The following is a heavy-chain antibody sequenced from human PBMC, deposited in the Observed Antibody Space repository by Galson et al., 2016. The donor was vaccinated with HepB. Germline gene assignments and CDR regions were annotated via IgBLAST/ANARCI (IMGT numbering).Heavy chain of an antibody. CDR3: ATRHSTDYSDY. J-gene: IGHJ4*02. Sequence: SETLSLTCTVSVGPISSASYFWGWIRQPPGKGLEWIGTIHSSGTTYYNSSLKSRVTVSIDTSKNQFSLHLSSVTAADTAVYFCATRHSTDYSDYWGQGTRVTVSS. V-gene: IGHV4-39*01. D-gene: IGHD5-18*01. CDR1: VGPISSASYF. CDR2: IHSSGTT.